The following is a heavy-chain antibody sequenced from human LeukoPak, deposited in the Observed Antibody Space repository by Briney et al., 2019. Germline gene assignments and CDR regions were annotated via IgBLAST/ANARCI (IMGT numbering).Heavy chain of an antibody. V-gene: IGHV4-39*07. Sequence: SETLSLTCSVSGGSLISSDHYWGWIRQSPGKGLEWIGSVYYSGTTYYNPSLKSRVTISVDTSKNQFSLKLSSVTAADTAVYYCARTYCGGDCTGYYYSYYMDVWGKGTTVTISS. CDR3: ARTYCGGDCTGYYYSYYMDV. J-gene: IGHJ6*03. CDR2: VYYSGTT. D-gene: IGHD2-21*02. CDR1: GGSLISSDHY.